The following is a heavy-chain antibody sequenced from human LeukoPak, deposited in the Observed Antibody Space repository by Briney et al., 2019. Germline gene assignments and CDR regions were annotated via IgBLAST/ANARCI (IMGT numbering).Heavy chain of an antibody. CDR1: GGTFSSYY. CDR3: ALLPICCSSTSCYLYGWFDP. D-gene: IGHD2-2*01. V-gene: IGHV1-69*05. CDR2: IIPIIGTT. J-gene: IGHJ5*02. Sequence: ASVKVACKASGGTFSSYYISWVRQAPGQGLEWMGRIIPIIGTTNYAQKCQGRVTITTDASTSTAYMEQSSLRAEDTAVYYCALLPICCSSTSCYLYGWFDPWGQGTQVTVLS.